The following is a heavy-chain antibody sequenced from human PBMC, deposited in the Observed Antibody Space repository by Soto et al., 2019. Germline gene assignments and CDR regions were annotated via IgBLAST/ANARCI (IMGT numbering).Heavy chain of an antibody. CDR3: ARQGVPYSSSLLDAFDI. Sequence: QVQLVESGGGVVQPGRSLRLSCAASGFTFSSYGMHWVRQAPGKGLEWVAVIWYDGSNKYYADSVKGRFTISRDNSKNSLYLQMNRLRAEDMAVYYCARQGVPYSSSLLDAFDIWGQGTMVTVSS. D-gene: IGHD6-6*01. CDR1: GFTFSSYG. J-gene: IGHJ3*02. CDR2: IWYDGSNK. V-gene: IGHV3-33*01.